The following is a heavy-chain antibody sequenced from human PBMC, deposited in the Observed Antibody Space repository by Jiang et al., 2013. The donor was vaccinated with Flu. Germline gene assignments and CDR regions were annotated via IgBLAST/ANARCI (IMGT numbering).Heavy chain of an antibody. D-gene: IGHD1-26*01. CDR2: FIPIFGTA. Sequence: EVKKPGSSVKVSCKASGGTFSNHVISWVRQAPGQGLEWMGGFIPIFGTANYAQNFKGRLTIGADASKSTAFMELSNLKSEDTAVYYCARDSSSGAYPLLLYYFDLWGRGTLVTVSS. CDR3: ARDSSSGAYPLLLYYFDL. CDR1: GGTFSNHV. V-gene: IGHV1-69*01. J-gene: IGHJ2*01.